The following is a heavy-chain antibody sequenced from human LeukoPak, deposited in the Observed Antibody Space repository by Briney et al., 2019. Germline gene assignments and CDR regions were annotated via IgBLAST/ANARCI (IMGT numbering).Heavy chain of an antibody. J-gene: IGHJ4*02. CDR1: GFTFSSYA. CDR3: AKTIAAAGAFDY. V-gene: IGHV3-23*01. Sequence: GGSLRLSCAASGFTFSSYAMSWVRQAPGKGLEWVSAISDSGGSTYYADSVKGRFTISRDNSKNTLYLQMNSLRAEDTAVYYCAKTIAAAGAFDYWGQGTLVTVSS. CDR2: ISDSGGST. D-gene: IGHD6-13*01.